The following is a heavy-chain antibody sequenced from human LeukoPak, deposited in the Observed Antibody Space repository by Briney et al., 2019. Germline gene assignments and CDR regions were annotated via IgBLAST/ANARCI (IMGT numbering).Heavy chain of an antibody. CDR1: GGSISSGGYY. CDR3: ARSAIVVVVAATDAFDI. Sequence: SETLSLTCTVSGGSISSGGYYWSWIRQHPGKGLEWIGYIYYSGSTYYNPSLKSRVTISVDTSKNQFSLKLSSVTAADTAVYYCARSAIVVVVAATDAFDIWGQGTTVTVSS. V-gene: IGHV4-31*03. D-gene: IGHD2-15*01. J-gene: IGHJ3*02. CDR2: IYYSGST.